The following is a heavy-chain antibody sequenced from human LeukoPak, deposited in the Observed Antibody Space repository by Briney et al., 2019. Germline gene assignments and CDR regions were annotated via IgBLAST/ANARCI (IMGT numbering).Heavy chain of an antibody. Sequence: PGGSLRLSCAASGFTFSSYSMNWVRQAPGKGLEWVSYISSASGSIYYADSVKDRFTISRDNAKNSLFLQMNSLRAEDTAVYYCAGPFRNYYGSGSPSDYWGQGTLVTVSS. CDR2: ISSASGSI. D-gene: IGHD3-10*01. V-gene: IGHV3-48*04. CDR3: AGPFRNYYGSGSPSDY. CDR1: GFTFSSYS. J-gene: IGHJ4*02.